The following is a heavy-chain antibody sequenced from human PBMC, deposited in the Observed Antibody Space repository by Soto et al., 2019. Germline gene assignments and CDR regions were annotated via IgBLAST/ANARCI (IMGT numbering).Heavy chain of an antibody. CDR3: ARDRDRCGGSCLYYYYGMDV. V-gene: IGHV3-21*01. J-gene: IGHJ6*02. CDR2: ISSSSSYI. D-gene: IGHD2-15*01. CDR1: GFTFSSYS. Sequence: LGGSLRLSCAASGFTFSSYSMSLVRQAPGKGLEWVSSISSSSSYIYYADSVKGRFTISRDNAKNSLYLQMNSLRAEDTAVYYCARDRDRCGGSCLYYYYGMDVWGQGTTVTVSS.